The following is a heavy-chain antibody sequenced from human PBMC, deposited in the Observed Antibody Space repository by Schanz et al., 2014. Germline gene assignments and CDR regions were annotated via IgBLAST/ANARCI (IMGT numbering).Heavy chain of an antibody. CDR3: ARAHGNNWYGKGLDY. V-gene: IGHV3-33*08. Sequence: QVPLVESGGGLVKPGGSLRLSCAASGFTFRDYYMSWIRQAPGKGPEWVAVIWSDGSTKYYADSVKGRFTISRDNSKNTLYLQMNSLRADDTAVYFCARAHGNNWYGKGLDYWGQGTQVTVSS. J-gene: IGHJ4*02. CDR1: GFTFRDYY. D-gene: IGHD1-1*01. CDR2: IWSDGSTK.